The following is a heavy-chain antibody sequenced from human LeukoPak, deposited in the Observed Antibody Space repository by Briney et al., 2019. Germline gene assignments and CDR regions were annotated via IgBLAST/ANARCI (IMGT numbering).Heavy chain of an antibody. J-gene: IGHJ4*02. Sequence: GGSLRLSCAASRFTFSNYWMSWVRQAPGKGLEWVANIKQDGSEKYYVDSVKGRFTISRDNAKNSMYLQMNSLRAEDTAVYYCARSPHILTGENFDYWGQGTLLTVSS. D-gene: IGHD3-9*01. V-gene: IGHV3-7*03. CDR3: ARSPHILTGENFDY. CDR2: IKQDGSEK. CDR1: RFTFSNYW.